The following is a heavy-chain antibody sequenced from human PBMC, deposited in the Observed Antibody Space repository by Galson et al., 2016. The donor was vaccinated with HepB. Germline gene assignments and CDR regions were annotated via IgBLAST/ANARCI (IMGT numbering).Heavy chain of an antibody. CDR1: GYTFTNYN. J-gene: IGHJ4*02. D-gene: IGHD3-10*01. V-gene: IGHV1-46*01. CDR3: AREPPDHYYFDY. CDR2: IKSSDGGA. Sequence: SVKVSCKVSGYTFTNYNLHWLRQAPGQGLEWMGIIKSSDGGAHYAQKFQGRVTMTRDTSTTTVYMDVSSLRSEDTAVYFCAREPPDHYYFDYWGQGTLVAVSS.